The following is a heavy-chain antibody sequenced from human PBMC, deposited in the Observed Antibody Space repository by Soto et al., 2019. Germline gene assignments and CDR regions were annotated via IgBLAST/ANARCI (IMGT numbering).Heavy chain of an antibody. CDR3: PRDLIVPADTGRGEDYYIYGMDV. Sequence: SETLSLTCTVSGGSINSGDNYCVWIREQPWGGLELIGYIYYSGSTYYNPPLKGRVSMSIDASKNQFSLKLTSLTAADTAVYFCPRDLIVPADTGRGEDYYIYGMDVWGPGTTVPSP. CDR2: IYYSGST. D-gene: IGHD6-13*01. CDR1: GGSINSGDNY. V-gene: IGHV4-31*02. J-gene: IGHJ6*02.